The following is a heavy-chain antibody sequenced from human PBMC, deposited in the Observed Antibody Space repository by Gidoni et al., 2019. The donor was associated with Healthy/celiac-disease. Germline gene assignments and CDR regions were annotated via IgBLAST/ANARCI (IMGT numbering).Heavy chain of an antibody. J-gene: IGHJ4*02. V-gene: IGHV4-61*01. CDR2: IYYSGST. CDR1: GGSVSSGSYY. D-gene: IGHD4-4*01. CDR3: ARESSLTTATTLLDY. Sequence: QVQLQESGPGLVKPSETLSHTCTVSGGSVSSGSYYWSWIRQPPGKGLEWIGYIYYSGSTNYNPSLKSRVTISVDTSKNQFSLKLSSVTAADTAVYYCARESSLTTATTLLDYWGQGTLVTVSS.